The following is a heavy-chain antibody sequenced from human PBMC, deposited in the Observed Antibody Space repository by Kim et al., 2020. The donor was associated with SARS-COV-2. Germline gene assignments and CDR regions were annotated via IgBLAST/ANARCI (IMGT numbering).Heavy chain of an antibody. CDR1: GFTVSSNY. D-gene: IGHD1-26*01. CDR3: ARDSPKDGVGATNEVIGY. J-gene: IGHJ4*02. Sequence: GGSLRLSCAASGFTVSSNYMSWVRQAPGKGLEWVSVIYSGGSTYYADSVKGRFTISRHNSKNTLYLQMNSLRDEDTAVYDCARDSPKDGVGATNEVIGYWGQGTLVTVSS. V-gene: IGHV3-53*04. CDR2: IYSGGST.